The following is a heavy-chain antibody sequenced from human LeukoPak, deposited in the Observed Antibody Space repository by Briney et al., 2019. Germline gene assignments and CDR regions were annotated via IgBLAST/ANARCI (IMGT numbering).Heavy chain of an antibody. D-gene: IGHD1-20*01. Sequence: SETLSLTCTHSRGSISRHYWILHRQPPGKGLEWIGYIFYSGSTNYNPSLKSRVTISVDTSKNQLSLKRSSVTAADPPWNYCAIHLVYDWTDGGWFDPWGQGTLVTVSS. V-gene: IGHV4-59*08. CDR2: IFYSGST. CDR1: RGSISRHY. J-gene: IGHJ5*02. CDR3: AIHLVYDWTDGGWFDP.